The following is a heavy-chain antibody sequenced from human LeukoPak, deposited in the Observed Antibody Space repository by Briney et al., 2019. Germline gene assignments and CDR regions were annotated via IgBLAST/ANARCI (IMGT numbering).Heavy chain of an antibody. CDR3: ARIRGYCSSTSCSEFDY. CDR2: ISAYNGNT. CDR1: GYTFTSYD. D-gene: IGHD2-2*01. J-gene: IGHJ4*02. Sequence: ASVKVSCKASGYTFTSYDINWVRQATGQGLEWMGWISAYNGNTNYAQKLQGRVTMTTDTSTSTAYMELRSLRSDDTAVYYCARIRGYCSSTSCSEFDYWGQGTLVTVSS. V-gene: IGHV1-18*01.